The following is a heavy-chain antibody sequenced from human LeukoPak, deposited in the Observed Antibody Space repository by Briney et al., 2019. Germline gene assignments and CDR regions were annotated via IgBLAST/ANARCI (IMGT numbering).Heavy chain of an antibody. J-gene: IGHJ3*02. CDR2: IKQDGSEK. D-gene: IGHD6-13*01. V-gene: IGHV3-7*01. Sequence: GGSLRLSCAASGFTFSSYWMSWVRQAPGKGLEWVANIKQDGSEKYYVDSVKGRFTISRDNAKNSLYLQMNSLRAEDTAVYYCARDVEMYSSTWSDAFDIWGQGTMVTVSS. CDR1: GFTFSSYW. CDR3: ARDVEMYSSTWSDAFDI.